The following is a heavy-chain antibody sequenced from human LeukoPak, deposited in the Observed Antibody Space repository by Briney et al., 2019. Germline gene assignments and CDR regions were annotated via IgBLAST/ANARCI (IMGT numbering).Heavy chain of an antibody. CDR1: GFTVSSNY. V-gene: IGHV3-66*02. Sequence: GGSLRLSCAASGFTVSSNYMSWVRQAPAKGLELVSVIYSGGSTYYADSVKGRFTISRDNSKNTLYLQMNSLRAEDTAVYYCARWTRDGYNQRYFDLWGRGTLVTVSS. J-gene: IGHJ2*01. CDR3: ARWTRDGYNQRYFDL. CDR2: IYSGGST. D-gene: IGHD5-24*01.